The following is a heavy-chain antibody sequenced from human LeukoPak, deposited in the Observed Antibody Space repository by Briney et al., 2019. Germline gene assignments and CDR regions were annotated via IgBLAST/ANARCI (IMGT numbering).Heavy chain of an antibody. CDR1: GFTFSSYG. J-gene: IGHJ3*02. CDR2: ISYDGSNK. Sequence: AGGSLRLSCAASGFTFSSYGMHWVRQAPGKGLEWVAVISYDGSNKYYADSVKGRFTISRDNAKNSLYLQMNSLRAEDTAVYYCARTHDAFDIWGQGTMVTVSS. CDR3: ARTHDAFDI. V-gene: IGHV3-30*03.